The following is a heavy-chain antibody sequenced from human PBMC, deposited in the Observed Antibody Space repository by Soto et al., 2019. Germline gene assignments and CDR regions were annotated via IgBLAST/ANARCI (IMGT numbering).Heavy chain of an antibody. CDR1: GFTFDDYA. V-gene: IGHV3-9*01. Sequence: EVQLVESGGGLVQPGRSLRLSCAASGFTFDDYAMHWVGQAPGKGLEWVSGISWNSGSIGYADSVKGRFTISRDNAKNSLYLQMNSLRAEDTALYYCAKDIEGGYCSGGSCHLTHGGLDYWGQGTLVTVSS. D-gene: IGHD2-15*01. J-gene: IGHJ4*02. CDR3: AKDIEGGYCSGGSCHLTHGGLDY. CDR2: ISWNSGSI.